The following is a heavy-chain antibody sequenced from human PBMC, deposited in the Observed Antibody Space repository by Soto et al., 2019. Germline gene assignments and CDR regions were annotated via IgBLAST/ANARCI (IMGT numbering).Heavy chain of an antibody. J-gene: IGHJ6*02. D-gene: IGHD3-10*01. CDR2: IIPLFGTT. Sequence: QVKVVQSGVEVRRPGSSVKVSGKASGDTFKNCVISWVRQAPGQGLEWMGGIIPLFGTTDFAQRFQGRLTITTDESTTTAYMELSRLRSEDTATYYCAAELGFGKLSVVWGQGTTVIVSS. V-gene: IGHV1-69*01. CDR1: GDTFKNCV. CDR3: AAELGFGKLSVV.